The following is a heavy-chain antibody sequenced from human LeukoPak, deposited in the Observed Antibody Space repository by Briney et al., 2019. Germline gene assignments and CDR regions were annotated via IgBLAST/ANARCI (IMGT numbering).Heavy chain of an antibody. CDR1: GYSISSGYY. CDR2: IYHSGST. CDR3: ARDLYGAFDY. Sequence: SETLSLTCAVSGYSISSGYYWGWIRQPPGKGLEWIGSIYHSGSTYYNPSLKSRVTISVDTSKNQFSLKLSSVTAADTAVYYCARDLYGAFDYWGQGTLVTASS. D-gene: IGHD4-17*01. V-gene: IGHV4-38-2*02. J-gene: IGHJ4*02.